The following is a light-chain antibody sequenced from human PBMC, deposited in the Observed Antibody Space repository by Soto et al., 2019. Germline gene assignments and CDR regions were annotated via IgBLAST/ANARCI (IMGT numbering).Light chain of an antibody. V-gene: IGKV1-39*01. CDR3: QQSYSTPYT. Sequence: DIQMTQSPSSLSASVGDRVTITCRASQSISNSLNWYQQKPGKAPKLLICAASSLQSGVPSRFSGSGSGTDFTLTISSLQPGDFAAYYCQQSYSTPYTFVQGTKLEIK. J-gene: IGKJ2*01. CDR1: QSISNS. CDR2: AAS.